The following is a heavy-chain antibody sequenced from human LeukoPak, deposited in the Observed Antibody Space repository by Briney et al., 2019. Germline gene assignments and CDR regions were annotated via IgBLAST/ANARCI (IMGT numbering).Heavy chain of an antibody. CDR2: IYYSGST. CDR1: GGSISSYY. D-gene: IGHD3-22*01. Sequence: SETLSLTCTVSGGSISSYYWSWIRQPPGKGLEWIGYIYYSGSTNYNPSLKSRVTISVDTSKNQFSLKLSSVTAADTAVYYCARARHSSGYYWDYWDQGTLVTVSS. V-gene: IGHV4-59*01. CDR3: ARARHSSGYYWDY. J-gene: IGHJ4*02.